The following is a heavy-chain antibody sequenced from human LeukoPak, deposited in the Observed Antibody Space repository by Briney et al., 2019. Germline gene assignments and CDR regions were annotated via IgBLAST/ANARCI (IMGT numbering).Heavy chain of an antibody. CDR3: ARDWASSGYYYWKGYYYYMDV. CDR2: ISSSSSYI. D-gene: IGHD3-22*01. J-gene: IGHJ6*03. Sequence: PGGSLRLSCAASGFTFSSYSMNWVRQAPGKGLEWVSSISSSSSYIYYADSVKGRFTISRDNAKNSLYLQMNSLRAEDTAMYYCARDWASSGYYYWKGYYYYMDVWGKGTTVTVSS. V-gene: IGHV3-21*01. CDR1: GFTFSSYS.